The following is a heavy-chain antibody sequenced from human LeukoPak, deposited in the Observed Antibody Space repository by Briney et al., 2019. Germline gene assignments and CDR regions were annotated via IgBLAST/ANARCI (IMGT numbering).Heavy chain of an antibody. J-gene: IGHJ4*02. CDR3: AKSSTYSGSLIDY. Sequence: GGSLRLSCAASGFTCSSYAMSWVRQAPGKGLEWVSSISGSGGSTYYADSVKGRFTISRDNSKNTLYLQVNSLRAEDTAVYYCAKSSTYSGSLIDYWGQGTLVSVSS. D-gene: IGHD1-26*01. CDR2: ISGSGGST. V-gene: IGHV3-23*01. CDR1: GFTCSSYA.